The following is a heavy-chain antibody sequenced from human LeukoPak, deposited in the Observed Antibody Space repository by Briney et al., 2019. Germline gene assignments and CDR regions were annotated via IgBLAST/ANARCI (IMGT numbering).Heavy chain of an antibody. Sequence: GGSLTLSCAASGFSFSNYGMSWFRQAPGKGLEWVSTINTRADETHYADSVRGRFTIFRDNSKSTLALHMSNLRVEDTAVYYCARGLEPVVLSPHGYWGQGTLVTVSS. V-gene: IGHV3-23*01. D-gene: IGHD2-15*01. CDR3: ARGLEPVVLSPHGY. CDR1: GFSFSNYG. J-gene: IGHJ4*02. CDR2: INTRADET.